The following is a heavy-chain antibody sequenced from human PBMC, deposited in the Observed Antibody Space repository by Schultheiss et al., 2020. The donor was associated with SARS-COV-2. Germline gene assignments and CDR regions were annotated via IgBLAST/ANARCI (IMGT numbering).Heavy chain of an antibody. CDR2: INHSGST. D-gene: IGHD5-12*01. J-gene: IGHJ6*02. V-gene: IGHV4-4*02. CDR1: GGSVSSSNW. Sequence: SETLSLTCTVSGGSVSSSNWWSWVRQPPGKGLEWIGEINHSGSTNYNPSLRSRVTISLDTSKNQFSLKLSSVTAADTAVYYCARGGSGYGINGMDVWGQGTTVTVSS. CDR3: ARGGSGYGINGMDV.